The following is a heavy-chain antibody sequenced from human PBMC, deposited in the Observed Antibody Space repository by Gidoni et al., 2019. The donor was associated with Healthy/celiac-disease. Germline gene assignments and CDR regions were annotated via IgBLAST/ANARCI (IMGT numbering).Heavy chain of an antibody. CDR1: GFTFSSYS. CDR3: ARDPEQWVQGVPDY. J-gene: IGHJ4*02. D-gene: IGHD3-10*01. V-gene: IGHV3-21*01. CDR2: ISSSSSYI. Sequence: EVQLVESGGGLVKPGGSLRLSCAASGFTFSSYSMNWVRQAPGKGLEWVSSISSSSSYIYYADSVKGRFTISRDNAKNSLYLQMNSLRAEDTAVYYCARDPEQWVQGVPDYWGQGTLVTVSS.